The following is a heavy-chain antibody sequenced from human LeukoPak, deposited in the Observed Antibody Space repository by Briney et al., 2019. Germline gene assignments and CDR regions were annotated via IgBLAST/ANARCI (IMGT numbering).Heavy chain of an antibody. D-gene: IGHD3-16*01. CDR1: GGSISSYY. CDR3: TRGAGWLIDD. V-gene: IGHV4-59*01. J-gene: IGHJ4*02. CDR2: IYYSGST. Sequence: PSETLSLTCTVSGGSISSYYWSWIQQPPGKGLGWIGYIYYSGSTNYNPSLKSRVSISVDTSKNQFSLRLNSVILADTAVYYCTRGAGWLIDDWGQGILVTVSS.